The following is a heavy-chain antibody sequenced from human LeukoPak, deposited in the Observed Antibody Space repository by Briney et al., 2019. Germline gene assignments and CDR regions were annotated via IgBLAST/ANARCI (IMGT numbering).Heavy chain of an antibody. J-gene: IGHJ5*02. CDR2: TNSDGSTT. CDR3: VRDGAYESYWFDP. CDR1: GFTFSSYW. D-gene: IGHD5-12*01. V-gene: IGHV3-74*01. Sequence: QPGWSLRLSCAASGFTFSSYWMYWVRQAPGKGLVWVSRTNSDGSTTNYADSVKGRFTISRDNAKNTLYLQMNSLRAEDTAVYYCVRDGAYESYWFDPWGQGTLVTVSS.